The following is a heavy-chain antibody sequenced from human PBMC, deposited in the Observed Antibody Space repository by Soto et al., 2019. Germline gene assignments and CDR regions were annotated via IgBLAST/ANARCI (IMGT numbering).Heavy chain of an antibody. J-gene: IGHJ6*02. D-gene: IGHD2-2*02. V-gene: IGHV3-21*01. CDR3: AREYTAWPLAYGLDV. CDR1: GFTFSTYS. Sequence: GGSLRLSCVGSGFTFSTYSINWVRQAPGKGLEWVSSISSRSDIYYADSVKGRFTVSRDNAKNSVSLQMNSLRAEDTAVYYCAREYTAWPLAYGLDVWGQGTTVTVSS. CDR2: ISSRSDI.